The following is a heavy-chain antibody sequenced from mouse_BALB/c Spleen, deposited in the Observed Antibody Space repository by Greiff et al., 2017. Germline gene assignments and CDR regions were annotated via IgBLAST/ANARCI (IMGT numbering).Heavy chain of an antibody. CDR3: ARFYYGHAMDY. Sequence: EVKLMESGGGLVQPGGSRKLSCAASGFTFSSFGMHWVRQAPEKGLEWVAYISSGSSTIYYADTVKGRFTISRDNPKNTLFLQMTSLRSEDTAMYYCARFYYGHAMDYWVQGTSVTVSS. D-gene: IGHD2-1*01. J-gene: IGHJ4*01. CDR2: ISSGSSTI. V-gene: IGHV5-17*02. CDR1: GFTFSSFG.